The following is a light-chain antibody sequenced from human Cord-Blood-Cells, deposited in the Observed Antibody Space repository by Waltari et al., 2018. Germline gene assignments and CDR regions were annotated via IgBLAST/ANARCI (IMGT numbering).Light chain of an antibody. CDR2: GAS. V-gene: IGKV3-20*01. CDR3: QQYGSSPFT. CDR1: QSVSSSY. J-gene: IGKJ3*01. Sequence: EIVLTQSPGTLSLSPGDRATLSCRPRQSVSSSYLAWYQQKPGQAPRLLIYGASSRATGIPDRFSGSGSGTDFTLTISRLEPEDFAVYYCQQYGSSPFTFGPGTKVDIK.